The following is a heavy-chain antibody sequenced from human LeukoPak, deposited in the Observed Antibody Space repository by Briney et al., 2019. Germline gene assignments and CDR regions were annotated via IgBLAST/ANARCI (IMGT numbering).Heavy chain of an antibody. Sequence: SETLSLTCTVSGGSINNYYWSWIRQPPGKKLEWIGSVSYSGSTNYNPSLKSRVTMSLVASKNQVSLKLSSMTAADTAVFYCVRGTGGGSLPFFDSWGQGALVIVSS. D-gene: IGHD2-8*02. CDR1: GGSINNYY. V-gene: IGHV4-59*01. J-gene: IGHJ4*02. CDR2: VSYSGST. CDR3: VRGTGGGSLPFFDS.